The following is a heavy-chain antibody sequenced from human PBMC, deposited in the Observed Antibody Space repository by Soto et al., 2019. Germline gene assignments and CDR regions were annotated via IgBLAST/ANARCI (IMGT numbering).Heavy chain of an antibody. Sequence: GVSLRLSCAASGFTFSSYAMDWVRQAPGKGLEWVSAIGGSGGSTWYADSVKGRFTISRDNSRSALYLQMNSLRAEDTAVYYCENRVYWAQGTQVNVSS. CDR3: ENRVY. CDR2: IGGSGGST. CDR1: GFTFSSYA. V-gene: IGHV3-23*01. J-gene: IGHJ4*02.